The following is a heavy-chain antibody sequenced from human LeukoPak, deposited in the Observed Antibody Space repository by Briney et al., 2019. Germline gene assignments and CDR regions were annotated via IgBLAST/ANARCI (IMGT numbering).Heavy chain of an antibody. CDR2: VDHTGSA. D-gene: IGHD4-11*01. J-gene: IGHJ6*03. Sequence: SETLSLTCTVSDDSITMYYWTWIRQPPGKGLEWIGYVDHTGSAKFNPSLNGRVSISRDTSNSFFSLRLRSVTAADTAVYFCARGRVSSSTWYSTYYYFFYMDFWGKGTTVTVSS. V-gene: IGHV4-59*01. CDR3: ARGRVSSSTWYSTYYYFFYMDF. CDR1: DDSITMYY.